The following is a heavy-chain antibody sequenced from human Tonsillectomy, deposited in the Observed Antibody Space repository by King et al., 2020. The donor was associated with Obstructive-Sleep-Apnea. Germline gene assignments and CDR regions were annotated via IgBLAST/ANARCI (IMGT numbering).Heavy chain of an antibody. CDR1: GFTVSDYD. CDR3: ARSRTIQTYYFDY. J-gene: IGHJ4*02. Sequence: VQLVESGGDLVKSGGSLRLSFASSGFTVSDYDMSWFRQAPGKGLEWVSYISSSGTYKHYTDSVKGRFTISRDNAKKSLDLQMNSLRGEDTAVYYCARSRTIQTYYFDYWGQGTLVTVSS. V-gene: IGHV3-11*01. CDR2: ISSSGTYK. D-gene: IGHD5-18*01.